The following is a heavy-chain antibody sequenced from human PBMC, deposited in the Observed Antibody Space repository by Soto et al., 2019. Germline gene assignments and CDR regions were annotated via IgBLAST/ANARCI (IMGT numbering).Heavy chain of an antibody. V-gene: IGHV1-69*13. CDR2: IIPIFGTA. Sequence: ASVKVSCKASGGTFSSYAISWLRQAPGQGLEWMGGIIPIFGTANYAQKFQGRVTITADESTSTAYMELSSLRSEDTAVYYCARSVIRGYSYGSDYWGQGTLVTVSS. J-gene: IGHJ4*02. CDR1: GGTFSSYA. CDR3: ARSVIRGYSYGSDY. D-gene: IGHD5-18*01.